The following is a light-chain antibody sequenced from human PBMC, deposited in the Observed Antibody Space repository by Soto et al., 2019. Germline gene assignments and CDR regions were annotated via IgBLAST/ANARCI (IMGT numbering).Light chain of an antibody. V-gene: IGKV3-11*01. CDR3: QQRSNRPS. CDR2: DAS. J-gene: IGKJ5*01. CDR1: QSVSSY. Sequence: ESVLTQSPATLSLSPGERATLSCRASQSVSSYLAWYQQKPGQAPRLLIYDASNRATGIPARFSGSGSGTDFTLTISSLEREDFAVYYCQQRSNRPSFGQGTRLAI.